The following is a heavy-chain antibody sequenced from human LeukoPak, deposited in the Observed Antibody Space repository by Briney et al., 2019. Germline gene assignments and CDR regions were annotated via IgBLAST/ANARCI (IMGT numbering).Heavy chain of an antibody. CDR1: GGSISSYY. J-gene: IGHJ5*02. Sequence: SETLSLTCTVSGGSISSYYWSWIRQPPGKGLEWIGYIYYSGSTNYNPSLKSRVTISVDTSKNQFSLKLSSVTAADTAVYYCARGGYDILTGYLVNWFDPWGQGTPVTVSS. CDR2: IYYSGST. CDR3: ARGGYDILTGYLVNWFDP. V-gene: IGHV4-59*01. D-gene: IGHD3-9*01.